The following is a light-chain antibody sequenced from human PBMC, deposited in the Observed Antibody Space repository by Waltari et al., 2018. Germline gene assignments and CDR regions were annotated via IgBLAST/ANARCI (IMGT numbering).Light chain of an antibody. CDR2: DVT. Sequence: QSALTQPASVSGSPGQSITISCTGTSSDVGGYNYVSWYQQHPGIAPKLRFSDVTKRPSGVSSRFSGSKACNTASLTISGLQDEDDADYYCCSYTSSRTWVFGGGTKLTVL. V-gene: IGLV2-14*03. J-gene: IGLJ3*02. CDR1: SSDVGGYNY. CDR3: CSYTSSRTWV.